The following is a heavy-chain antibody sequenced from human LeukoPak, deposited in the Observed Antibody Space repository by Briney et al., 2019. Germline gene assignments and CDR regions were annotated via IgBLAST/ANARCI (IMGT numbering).Heavy chain of an antibody. V-gene: IGHV1-2*02. CDR2: MNPHSGGT. CDR1: GYTLTAYY. CDR3: ARAERTVSGLDV. D-gene: IGHD2-2*01. Sequence: ASVQVSCTASGYTLTAYYIHWVRQAPGQGREWMGWMNPHSGGTNYAQKFRARVSMTTDTTSNTAYLELTGLTFDDTALYYCARAERTVSGLDVWGQGTTVTVSS. J-gene: IGHJ6*02.